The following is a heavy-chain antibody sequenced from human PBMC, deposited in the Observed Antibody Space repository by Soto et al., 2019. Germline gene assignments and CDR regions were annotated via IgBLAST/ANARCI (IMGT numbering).Heavy chain of an antibody. J-gene: IGHJ3*02. V-gene: IGHV1-2*04. D-gene: IGHD3-3*01. Sequence: ASVKVSCKASGYTFTGYYMHWVRQAPGQGLEWMGWINPNSGGTNYAQKFQGWVTMTRDTSISTAYMELRSLRSDDTAVYYCARWDVLRFLEWSNDAFDIWGQGTMVTVSS. CDR2: INPNSGGT. CDR3: ARWDVLRFLEWSNDAFDI. CDR1: GYTFTGYY.